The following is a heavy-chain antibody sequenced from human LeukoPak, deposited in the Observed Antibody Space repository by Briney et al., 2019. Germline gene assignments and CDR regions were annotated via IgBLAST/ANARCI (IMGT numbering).Heavy chain of an antibody. CDR1: GFTFNSYW. Sequence: GGSLRLSCAASGFTFNSYWMNWVRQAPGKGLEGVANIKQDGSEKYYVDSVKGRFTISRDDAMKSLYLQMNSLRAEDTAVYYCARVRIQLWPSDSFDIWGQGTPVTVSS. CDR3: ARVRIQLWPSDSFDI. CDR2: IKQDGSEK. V-gene: IGHV3-7*01. D-gene: IGHD5-18*01. J-gene: IGHJ3*02.